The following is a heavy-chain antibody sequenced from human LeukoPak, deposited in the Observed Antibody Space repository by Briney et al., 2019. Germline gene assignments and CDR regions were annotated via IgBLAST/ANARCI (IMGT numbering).Heavy chain of an antibody. D-gene: IGHD6-13*01. V-gene: IGHV4-34*01. CDR3: TRVQAAAAGTGLSGDY. CDR1: GGSFSGYY. CDR2: INHSGST. J-gene: IGHJ4*02. Sequence: SETLSLTCAVYGGSFSGYYWSWIRQPPGKGLEWIGEINHSGSTYYNPSLKSRVTISVDTSKNQFSLKLSSVTAADTAVYYCTRVQAAAAGTGLSGDYWGQGTLVTVSS.